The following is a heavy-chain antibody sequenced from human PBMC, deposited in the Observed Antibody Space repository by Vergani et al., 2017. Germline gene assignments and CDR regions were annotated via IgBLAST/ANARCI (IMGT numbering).Heavy chain of an antibody. J-gene: IGHJ4*02. D-gene: IGHD3-3*01. CDR3: ARDRAGGTYYDFWSGYYEFDY. CDR2: ISSSGSTI. V-gene: IGHV3-11*01. Sequence: QVQLVQSGAEVKKPGASVKVSCKASGFTFSDYYMSWIRQAPGKGLEWVSYISSSGSTIYYADSVKGRFTISRDNAKNSLYLQMNSLRAEDTAVYYCARDRAGGTYYDFWSGYYEFDYWGQGTLVTVSS. CDR1: GFTFSDYY.